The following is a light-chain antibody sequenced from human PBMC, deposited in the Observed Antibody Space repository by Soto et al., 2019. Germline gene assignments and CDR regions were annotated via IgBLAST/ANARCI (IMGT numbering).Light chain of an antibody. CDR1: SSNFGAGYA. J-gene: IGLJ1*01. V-gene: IGLV1-40*01. Sequence: QSVLTQPPSVSGAPGQRVTISCSGSSSNFGAGYAVQWYQQLPGTAPKLLIYGNNNRPSGVPDRFSGSKSGTSASLAITGLQAEDEADYYCCSYAGSYTFVFGAGTKVTVL. CDR2: GNN. CDR3: CSYAGSYTFV.